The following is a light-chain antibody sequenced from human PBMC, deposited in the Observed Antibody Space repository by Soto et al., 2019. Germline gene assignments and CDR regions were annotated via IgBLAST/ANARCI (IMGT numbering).Light chain of an antibody. CDR1: SSDVGGYNY. V-gene: IGLV2-8*01. Sequence: QSALTQPPSASGSPGQSVTISCTGTSSDVGGYNYDSWYQQHPGKAPKLLIHDVSKRPSGVPDRFSGSKSGNAASLTVSGLQAEDEADYYCGSYAGSKGVVFGGGTKLTVL. CDR2: DVS. CDR3: GSYAGSKGVV. J-gene: IGLJ2*01.